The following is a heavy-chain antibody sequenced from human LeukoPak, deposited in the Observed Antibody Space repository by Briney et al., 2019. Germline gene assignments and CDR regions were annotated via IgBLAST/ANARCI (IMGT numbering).Heavy chain of an antibody. CDR2: IYHSGGT. J-gene: IGHJ4*02. Sequence: SETLSLTCTVSGYSIRSGYYWGRIRQPPGKGLEWIGSIYHSGGTYYNPSLKSRVTISVDTSKNQFSLKLSSVTAADTAVYYCARDRIYGSGSDHFDYWGQGTLVTVSS. V-gene: IGHV4-38-2*02. CDR1: GYSIRSGYY. CDR3: ARDRIYGSGSDHFDY. D-gene: IGHD3-10*01.